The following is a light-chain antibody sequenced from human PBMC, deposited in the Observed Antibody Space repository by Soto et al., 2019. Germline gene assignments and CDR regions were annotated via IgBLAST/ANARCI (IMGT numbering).Light chain of an antibody. J-gene: IGKJ5*01. CDR1: QSVSSS. CDR3: QQYGSSPIT. V-gene: IGKV3-20*01. CDR2: GAS. Sequence: EIVLTQSPGTLSLSPGERATLSCRARQSVSSSLAWYHQKPGQAPRLLISGASSRATGIPDRFSGSESGTDFTLNISRLDPEDFALYYCQQYGSSPITFGQGTRLEIK.